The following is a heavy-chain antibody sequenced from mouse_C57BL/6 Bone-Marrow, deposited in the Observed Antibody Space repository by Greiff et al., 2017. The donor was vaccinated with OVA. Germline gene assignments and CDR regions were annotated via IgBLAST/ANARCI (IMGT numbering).Heavy chain of an antibody. V-gene: IGHV1-82*01. CDR1: GYAFSSSW. D-gene: IGHD2-5*01. Sequence: QVQLKQSGPELVKPGASVKISCKASGYAFSSSWMNWVKQRPGTGLEWIGRLYPGDGDTNSNGKFKGKATLTADKSSRTAYLHLRSLTAADCAVDFCARSGYSNYGFAYWGQGTLVTVSA. CDR3: ARSGYSNYGFAY. J-gene: IGHJ3*01. CDR2: LYPGDGDT.